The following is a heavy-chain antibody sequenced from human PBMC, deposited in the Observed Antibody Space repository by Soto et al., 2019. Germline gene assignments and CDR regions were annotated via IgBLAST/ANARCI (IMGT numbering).Heavy chain of an antibody. CDR1: GGSISSYY. Sequence: SETLSLTCTVSGGSISSYYWSWIRQPPGKGLEWIGYIYYSGSTNYNPSLKSRVTISVDTSKNQFSLKLSSVTAADTAVYYCARRQYHDYGDYLDYWGQGTLVTV. J-gene: IGHJ4*02. CDR3: ARRQYHDYGDYLDY. CDR2: IYYSGST. D-gene: IGHD4-17*01. V-gene: IGHV4-59*01.